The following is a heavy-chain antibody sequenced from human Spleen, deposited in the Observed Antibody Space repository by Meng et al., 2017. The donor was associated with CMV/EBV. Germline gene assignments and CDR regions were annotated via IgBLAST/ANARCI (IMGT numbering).Heavy chain of an antibody. CDR1: GFTFNIYE. Sequence: GGSLRLSCAASGFTFNIYEMNWVRQAPGKGLEWVSFITGSGTTIYYADSVKGRFTVSRDNAKNSLYLQMNSLRAEDTAVYYCSRDLPSPYWGQGTLVTVSS. J-gene: IGHJ4*02. CDR2: ITGSGTTI. CDR3: SRDLPSPY. V-gene: IGHV3-48*03.